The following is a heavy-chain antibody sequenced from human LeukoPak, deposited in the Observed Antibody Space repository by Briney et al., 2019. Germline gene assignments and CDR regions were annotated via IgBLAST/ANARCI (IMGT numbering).Heavy chain of an antibody. D-gene: IGHD3-3*01. V-gene: IGHV3-23*01. CDR1: GFTFSSYA. Sequence: GGSLRLSCAASGFTFSSYAMSWVRQAPGKGLEWVSAISGSGGSTYYADSVKGRFTISRDNSKNMLYLQMNSLRAEDTAVYYCAKDGFWSGYYNRAFDYWGQGTLVTVSS. CDR3: AKDGFWSGYYNRAFDY. CDR2: ISGSGGST. J-gene: IGHJ4*02.